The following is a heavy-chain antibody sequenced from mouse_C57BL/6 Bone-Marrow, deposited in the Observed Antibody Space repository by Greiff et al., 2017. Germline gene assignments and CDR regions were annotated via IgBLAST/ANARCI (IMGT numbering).Heavy chain of an antibody. CDR3: ARGVYDDYDGYFDV. CDR2: ISDGGSYT. CDR1: GFTFSSYA. Sequence: EVKVEESGGGLVKPGGSLKLSCAASGFTFSSYAMSWVRQTPEKRLEWVATISDGGSYTYYPDNVKGRFTISRDNAKNNLYLQMSHLKSEDTAMYYCARGVYDDYDGYFDVWGTGTTVTVSS. J-gene: IGHJ1*03. D-gene: IGHD2-4*01. V-gene: IGHV5-4*03.